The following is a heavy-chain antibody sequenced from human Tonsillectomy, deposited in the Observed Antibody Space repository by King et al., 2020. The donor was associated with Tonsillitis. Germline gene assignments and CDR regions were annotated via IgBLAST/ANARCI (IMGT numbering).Heavy chain of an antibody. Sequence: VQLVESGGGLVQPGGSLRLSCAASGFTVSSNYMSWVRQAPGKGLEWVSVIYSGGSTYYADSVKGRFTISRDNSKNTLYLQMNSLRAEDTAVYYCARDPGGDAYYFDYWGQGTLVTVSS. CDR2: IYSGGST. J-gene: IGHJ4*02. D-gene: IGHD4-17*01. CDR3: ARDPGGDAYYFDY. CDR1: GFTVSSNY. V-gene: IGHV3-66*01.